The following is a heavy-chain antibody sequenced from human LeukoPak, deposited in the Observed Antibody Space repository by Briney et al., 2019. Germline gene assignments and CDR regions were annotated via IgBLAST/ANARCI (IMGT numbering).Heavy chain of an antibody. V-gene: IGHV4-61*02. CDR3: ARDNEAYCGGDCYSTWFDP. D-gene: IGHD2-21*02. CDR2: IFTSGST. J-gene: IGHJ5*02. Sequence: PSETLSLTCPVSGGSISSGRFYRSWIRQPAGKGLEWVWGIFTSGSTNYNPSLQSRVTISVDTSKNQFSLKLSSVTAADTAVYYCARDNEAYCGGDCYSTWFDPWGQGTLVTVSS. CDR1: GGSISSGRFY.